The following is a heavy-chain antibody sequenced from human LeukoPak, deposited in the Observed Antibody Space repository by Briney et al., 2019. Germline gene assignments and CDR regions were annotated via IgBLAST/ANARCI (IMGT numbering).Heavy chain of an antibody. D-gene: IGHD3-10*01. CDR2: IYTSGST. CDR3: ARETVMARGDYYYYGMDV. Sequence: SETLSLTCTVSGGSISSYYWSWIRQPAGKGLEWIGRIYTSGSTNYNPSLKSRVTMSVDTSKNQFSLKLSSVTAADTAVYYCARETVMARGDYYYYGMDVWGQGTTVTVS. CDR1: GGSISSYY. J-gene: IGHJ6*02. V-gene: IGHV4-4*07.